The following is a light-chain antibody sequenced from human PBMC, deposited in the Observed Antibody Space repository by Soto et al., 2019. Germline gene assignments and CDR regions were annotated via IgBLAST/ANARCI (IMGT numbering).Light chain of an antibody. J-gene: IGKJ1*01. CDR3: KPYNDYSRV. CDR2: RAS. CDR1: QSVDTW. Sequence: DIQMTQSPSTLSASIGDTVTITCRTSQSVDTWLAWYQHKAGKAPKLLIYRASSLATGVPSRFSGSGSGTAFTLTITSLQPDDFDTYYCKPYNDYSRVFGQGTQVEIK. V-gene: IGKV1-5*03.